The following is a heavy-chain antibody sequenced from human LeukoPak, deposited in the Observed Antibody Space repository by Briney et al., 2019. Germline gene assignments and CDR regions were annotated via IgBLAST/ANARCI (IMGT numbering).Heavy chain of an antibody. CDR1: GFTFSDSA. D-gene: IGHD2-21*02. V-gene: IGHV3-23*01. Sequence: GGSLRLSCEASGFTFSDSAMSWVRQASGRGLESVSLISASGGNSYYADSVKGRFTVSRDNAKNSLYLQMNSLRAEDTAVYYCARVVPATAIHDAFDIWGQGTMVTVSS. CDR2: ISASGGNS. CDR3: ARVVPATAIHDAFDI. J-gene: IGHJ3*02.